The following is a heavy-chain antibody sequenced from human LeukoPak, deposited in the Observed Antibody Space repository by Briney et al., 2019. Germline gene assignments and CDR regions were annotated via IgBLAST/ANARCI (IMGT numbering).Heavy chain of an antibody. CDR3: ARPAVAASGDYYYMDV. J-gene: IGHJ6*03. CDR2: IYYSGST. D-gene: IGHD6-19*01. CDR1: GVSISSYY. Sequence: PSETLSLTCTVSGVSISSYYWSCIRQPPGKGLGWIGYIYYSGSTNYNPSLKSRVTISVDTSKNQFSLKLSSVTAAGTAVYYCARPAVAASGDYYYMDVWGKGTSVTVSS. V-gene: IGHV4-59*08.